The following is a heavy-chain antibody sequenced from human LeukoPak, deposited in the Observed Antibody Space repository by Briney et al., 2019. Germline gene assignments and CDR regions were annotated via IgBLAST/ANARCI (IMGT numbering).Heavy chain of an antibody. CDR1: GFTFSSYG. Sequence: GGSLRLSCAASGFTFSSYGMHWVRQAPGKGLEWVSSISSSSSYIYYADSLKGRFTISRDNAKNSLYLQMNSLRAEDTALYYCARRIAAAGTHDAFDIWGQGTMVTVSS. D-gene: IGHD6-13*01. J-gene: IGHJ3*02. V-gene: IGHV3-21*01. CDR3: ARRIAAAGTHDAFDI. CDR2: ISSSSSYI.